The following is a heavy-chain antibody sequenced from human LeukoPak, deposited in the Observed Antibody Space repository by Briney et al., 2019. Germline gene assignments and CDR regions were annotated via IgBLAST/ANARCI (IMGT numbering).Heavy chain of an antibody. CDR2: IYYSGST. D-gene: IGHD3-10*01. Sequence: PSETLSLTCTVSGGSISSSSYYWGWIRQPPGKGLEWIGSIYYSGSTYYNPSLKSRVTISVDTSKNQFSLKLSSVTAADTAVYYCARAYGSGSPNFLDYWGQGTLVTVSS. CDR1: GGSISSSSYY. J-gene: IGHJ4*02. CDR3: ARAYGSGSPNFLDY. V-gene: IGHV4-39*07.